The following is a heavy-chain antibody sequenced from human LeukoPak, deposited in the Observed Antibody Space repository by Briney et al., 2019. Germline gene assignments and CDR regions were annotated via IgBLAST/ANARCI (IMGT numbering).Heavy chain of an antibody. D-gene: IGHD1-26*01. V-gene: IGHV3-30*02. J-gene: IGHJ4*02. Sequence: GGSLRLSCAASEFTFSSYAMDWVRQTPGKGLEWVTFIQYDGSNKYYADSVKGRFTISRDNSKNTLYLQMHSLRAEDTAVYYCAKTSYSGTYDYWGQGTLVTVSS. CDR3: AKTSYSGTYDY. CDR1: EFTFSSYA. CDR2: IQYDGSNK.